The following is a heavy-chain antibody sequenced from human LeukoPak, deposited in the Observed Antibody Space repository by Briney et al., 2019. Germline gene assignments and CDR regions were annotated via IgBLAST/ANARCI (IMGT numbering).Heavy chain of an antibody. Sequence: GASVKVSCKASGGSFSIYGITWVRQAPGQGLEWMGGIIPVYGTTNYAQKFQGRVTITTDEPTSTVYMELSSLRSEDTAIYYCATNLVVQYWITYMEVWGKGTTVTVSS. V-gene: IGHV1-69*05. D-gene: IGHD1-1*01. CDR1: GGSFSIYG. J-gene: IGHJ6*03. CDR3: ATNLVVQYWITYMEV. CDR2: IIPVYGTT.